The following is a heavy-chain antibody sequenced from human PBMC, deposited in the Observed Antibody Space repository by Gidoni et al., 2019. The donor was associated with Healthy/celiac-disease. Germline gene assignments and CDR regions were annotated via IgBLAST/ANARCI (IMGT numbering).Heavy chain of an antibody. CDR3: ARDRGYTYYDFWSGSQTNYYYYGMDV. V-gene: IGHV4-61*01. D-gene: IGHD3-3*01. Sequence: QVQLQESGPGLVKPSETLSLTCTVSGGSVSSGSYYWSWIRQPQGKGLEWIGYIYYSGSTNYNPSLKSRVTISVDTSKNQFSLKLSSVTAADTAVYYCARDRGYTYYDFWSGSQTNYYYYGMDVWGQGTTVTVSS. CDR2: IYYSGST. CDR1: GGSVSSGSYY. J-gene: IGHJ6*02.